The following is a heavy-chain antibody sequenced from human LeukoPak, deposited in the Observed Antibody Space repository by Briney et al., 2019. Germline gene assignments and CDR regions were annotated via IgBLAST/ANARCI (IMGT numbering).Heavy chain of an antibody. V-gene: IGHV1-69*13. CDR3: VGYCSSTSCFVPRDDAFDI. Sequence: ASVKVSCKASGGTFSSYAISWVRQAPGQGLEWMGGIIPIFGTANYAQKFQGRVTITADGSTSTAYMELSSLRSEDTAVYYCVGYCSSTSCFVPRDDAFDIWGQGTMVTVSS. J-gene: IGHJ3*02. D-gene: IGHD2-2*01. CDR1: GGTFSSYA. CDR2: IIPIFGTA.